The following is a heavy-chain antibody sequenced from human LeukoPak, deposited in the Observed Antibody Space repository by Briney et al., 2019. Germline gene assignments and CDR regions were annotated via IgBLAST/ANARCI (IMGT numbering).Heavy chain of an antibody. J-gene: IGHJ4*02. Sequence: QPGGSLRLSCAGSGFTFSSYAMSWVRQAPGKGLEWVSDISDTGATTYDADSVKGRFTISRDNSRSTLYLQMNSLRAEDTALYYCAKDTSIGRYCTNGVCSPFDYWGQGTLVTVSS. CDR3: AKDTSIGRYCTNGVCSPFDY. D-gene: IGHD2-8*01. V-gene: IGHV3-23*01. CDR2: ISDTGATT. CDR1: GFTFSSYA.